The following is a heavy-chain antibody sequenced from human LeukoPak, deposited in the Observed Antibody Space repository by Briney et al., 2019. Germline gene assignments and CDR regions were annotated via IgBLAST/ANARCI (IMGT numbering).Heavy chain of an antibody. CDR3: ANWPVSGTTNAFDI. J-gene: IGHJ3*02. D-gene: IGHD1-1*01. Sequence: GGSLRLSCAASGFTFSTYSMNWVRQAPGKGLEWVSSITGSSSFIYYADSVKGRFTISRDNAKNSLHLQMNSLRAEDTAVYYCANWPVSGTTNAFDIWGQGTMVTVSS. CDR2: ITGSSSFI. V-gene: IGHV3-21*01. CDR1: GFTFSTYS.